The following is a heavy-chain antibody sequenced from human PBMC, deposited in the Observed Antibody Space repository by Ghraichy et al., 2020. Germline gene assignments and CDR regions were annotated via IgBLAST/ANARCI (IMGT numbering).Heavy chain of an antibody. CDR3: ARDGADGGTLTIFDY. V-gene: IGHV4-59*01. J-gene: IGHJ4*02. Sequence: SETLSLTCTVSGGSISSYYWSWIRQPPGKGLECIGYIYYSGSTNYNPSLKSRVTISVDTSKNQFSLKLSSVTAADTAVYYCARDGADGGTLTIFDYWGQGTLVTVSS. D-gene: IGHD3-9*01. CDR2: IYYSGST. CDR1: GGSISSYY.